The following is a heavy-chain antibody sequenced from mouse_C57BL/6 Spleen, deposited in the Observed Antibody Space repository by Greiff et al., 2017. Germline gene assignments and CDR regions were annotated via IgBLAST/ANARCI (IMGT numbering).Heavy chain of an antibody. V-gene: IGHV1-61*01. Sequence: VQLQQSGAELVRPGSSVKLSCKASGYTFTSYWMDWVKQRPGQGLEWIGNIYPSDSETHYNQKFKDKATLTVDKSSSTAYMQLSSLTSENSTVYYCSREYYCSSPCFAYWSQDTLVTVSA. CDR3: SREYYCSSPCFAY. J-gene: IGHJ3*01. D-gene: IGHD1-1*01. CDR1: GYTFTSYW. CDR2: IYPSDSET.